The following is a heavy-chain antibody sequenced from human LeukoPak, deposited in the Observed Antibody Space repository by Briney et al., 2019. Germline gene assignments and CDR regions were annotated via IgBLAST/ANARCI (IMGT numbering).Heavy chain of an antibody. Sequence: GESLKISCKGPGYSFTSYWIDWVRQMPGKGLEWMGVIYPRDSDTRYSPSFQGQVTISADKSINTAYLQWSSLKASDTAIYYCARTQDRIAARSWGQGTLVTVSS. J-gene: IGHJ4*02. CDR3: ARTQDRIAARS. V-gene: IGHV5-51*01. CDR2: IYPRDSDT. D-gene: IGHD6-13*01. CDR1: GYSFTSYW.